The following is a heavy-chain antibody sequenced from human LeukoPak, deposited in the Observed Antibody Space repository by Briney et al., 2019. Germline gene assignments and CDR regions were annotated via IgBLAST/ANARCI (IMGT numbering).Heavy chain of an antibody. CDR3: ARDIRYAPLAYCGGDCSTDAFDI. CDR1: GGTFSSYA. CDR2: IIPIFGTA. J-gene: IGHJ3*02. Sequence: SVKVSCKASGGTFSSYAISWVRQAPGQGLEWMGGIIPIFGTANYAQKFQGRVAITADESTSTAYMELSSLRSEDTAVYYCARDIRYAPLAYCGGDCSTDAFDIWGQGTMVTVSS. D-gene: IGHD2-21*01. V-gene: IGHV1-69*13.